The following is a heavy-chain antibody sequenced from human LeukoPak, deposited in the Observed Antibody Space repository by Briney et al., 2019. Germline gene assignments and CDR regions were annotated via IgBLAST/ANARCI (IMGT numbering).Heavy chain of an antibody. J-gene: IGHJ3*02. CDR2: ISSSSSYI. CDR3: ARVRIYTQDAFDI. Sequence: PGRSLRLSCAASGFTFSSYSMNWVRQAPGKGLEWVSSISSSSSYIYYADSVKGRFTISRDNAKNSLYLQMNSLRAEDTAVYYRARVRIYTQDAFDIWGQGTMVTVSS. CDR1: GFTFSSYS. D-gene: IGHD1-14*01. V-gene: IGHV3-21*01.